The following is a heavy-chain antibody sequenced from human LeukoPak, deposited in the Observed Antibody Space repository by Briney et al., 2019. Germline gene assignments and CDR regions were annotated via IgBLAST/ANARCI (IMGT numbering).Heavy chain of an antibody. CDR2: IKQDGSEK. CDR3: ARDLLAGGVDY. D-gene: IGHD1-26*01. V-gene: IGHV3-7*04. CDR1: GFTLSRYW. J-gene: IGHJ4*02. Sequence: GGSLRLSCTASGFTLSRYWMSWVRQAPGKGLEWVANIKQDGSEKYYVDSVKGRFTISRDNAKNSLYLQMNSLRAEDTAVYYCARDLLAGGVDYWGQGTLVTVSS.